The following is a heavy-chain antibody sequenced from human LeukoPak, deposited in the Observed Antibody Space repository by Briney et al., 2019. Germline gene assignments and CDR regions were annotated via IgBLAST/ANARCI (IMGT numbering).Heavy chain of an antibody. Sequence: GGSLRLSCAASGFTFSSYSMNWVRQAPGKGLEWVSYISSSSSTIYYADSVKGRFTISRDNAKNSLYLQMNSLRAEDTAVYYCARDHGYSYGGEIRDYWGQGTLVTVSS. CDR1: GFTFSSYS. D-gene: IGHD5-18*01. CDR2: ISSSSSTI. CDR3: ARDHGYSYGGEIRDY. V-gene: IGHV3-48*01. J-gene: IGHJ4*02.